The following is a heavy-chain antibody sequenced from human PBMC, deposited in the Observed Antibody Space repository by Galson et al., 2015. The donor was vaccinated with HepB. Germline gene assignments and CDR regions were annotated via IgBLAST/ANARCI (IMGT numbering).Heavy chain of an antibody. V-gene: IGHV3-30-3*01. CDR1: GFTFSSYA. J-gene: IGHJ4*02. CDR3: ARDRYCSSTSCFNY. CDR2: ISYDGSNK. Sequence: SLRLSCAASGFTFSSYATHWVRQAPGKGLEWVAVISYDGSNKYYADSVKGRFTISRDNSKNTLYLQMNSLRAEDTAVYYCARDRYCSSTSCFNYWGQGTLVTVSS. D-gene: IGHD2-2*01.